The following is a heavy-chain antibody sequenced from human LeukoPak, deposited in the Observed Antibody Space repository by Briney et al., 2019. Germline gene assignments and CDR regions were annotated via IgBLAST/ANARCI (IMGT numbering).Heavy chain of an antibody. CDR1: GFTFSNYA. V-gene: IGHV3-23*01. J-gene: IGHJ4*02. CDR3: AEMGGYYYNSAYYS. CDR2: ISGSGGTT. Sequence: PGGSLRLSCTASGFTFSNYAMSWVRQAPGKGLEWVSTISGSGGTTYYADSVGGRFTISRDNSKNTLYLKMNSLRVDDTAVYYCAEMGGYYYNSAYYSWGQGTLVTVSS. D-gene: IGHD3-22*01.